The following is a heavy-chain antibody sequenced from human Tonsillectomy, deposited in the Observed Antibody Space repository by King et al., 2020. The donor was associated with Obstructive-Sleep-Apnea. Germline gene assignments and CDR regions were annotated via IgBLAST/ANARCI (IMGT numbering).Heavy chain of an antibody. D-gene: IGHD3-3*01. J-gene: IGHJ6*02. Sequence: VQLQESGPGLVKPSETLSLTCTVSGYSISSGYYWGWIRQPPGKGLEWIGSIYHSGSTYYNPSLKSRVTISVDTSKNQFSLKLSSVTAADTAVYYCARGNNYDFWSSYYPGGYYYYGMDVWGQGTTVTVSS. CDR3: ARGNNYDFWSSYYPGGYYYYGMDV. V-gene: IGHV4-38-2*02. CDR1: GYSISSGYY. CDR2: IYHSGST.